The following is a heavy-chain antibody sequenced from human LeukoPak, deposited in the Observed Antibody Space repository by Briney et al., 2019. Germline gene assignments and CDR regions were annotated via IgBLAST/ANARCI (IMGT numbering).Heavy chain of an antibody. CDR2: IYISGST. Sequence: SETLSLTCTVSDGSISSYYWSWIRQPAGKGLEWIGRIYISGSTNYNPSLKSRVTMSVDTSKNQFSLKLSSVTAADTAVYYCARVTGYMTEDYFDYWGQGTLITVSS. J-gene: IGHJ4*02. CDR3: ARVTGYMTEDYFDY. V-gene: IGHV4-4*07. D-gene: IGHD6-13*01. CDR1: DGSISSYY.